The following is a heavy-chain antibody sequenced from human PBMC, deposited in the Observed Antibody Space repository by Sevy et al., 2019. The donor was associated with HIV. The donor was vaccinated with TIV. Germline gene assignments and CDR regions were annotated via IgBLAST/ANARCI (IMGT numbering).Heavy chain of an antibody. V-gene: IGHV4-30-2*01. CDR2: IYHTGST. CDR1: GDSISSGGYS. Sequence: SETLSLTCAVSGDSISSGGYSWSWIRQPPGKGLEWIGYIYHTGSTYYNPSLKSRVTISVDRSKNQFSLKLSSVTAAETAVYYCARGGYDSSGYYGGEYFQHWGQGTLVTVSS. D-gene: IGHD3-22*01. CDR3: ARGGYDSSGYYGGEYFQH. J-gene: IGHJ1*01.